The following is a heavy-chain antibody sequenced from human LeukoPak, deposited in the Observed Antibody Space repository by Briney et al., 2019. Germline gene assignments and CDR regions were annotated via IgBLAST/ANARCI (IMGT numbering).Heavy chain of an antibody. J-gene: IGHJ4*02. D-gene: IGHD6-13*01. CDR3: ARAGVQQQLVPVYFDY. V-gene: IGHV3-23*01. CDR2: ISGSGGST. Sequence: PGGSLRLSCAASGFTFSSYAMSWVRQAPGKGLEWVSAISGSGGSTYYADSVKGRFTISRDNSKNTLYLQMNSLRAEDTAVYYCARAGVQQQLVPVYFDYWGQGTLVTVSS. CDR1: GFTFSSYA.